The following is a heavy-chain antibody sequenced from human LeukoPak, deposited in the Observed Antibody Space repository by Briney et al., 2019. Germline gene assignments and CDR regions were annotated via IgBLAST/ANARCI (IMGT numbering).Heavy chain of an antibody. CDR2: ISGSGGST. D-gene: IGHD3-22*01. J-gene: IGHJ4*02. CDR1: GFTFSSYA. Sequence: GGSLRLSCAASGFTFSSYAMSWVRQAPGKGLEWVSAISGSGGSTYYADSVKGRFTISRENSKNTLYLQMNSLRAEDTAVYYCAKGYYDSSGYYSVPYYFDYWGQGTLVTVSS. V-gene: IGHV3-23*01. CDR3: AKGYYDSSGYYSVPYYFDY.